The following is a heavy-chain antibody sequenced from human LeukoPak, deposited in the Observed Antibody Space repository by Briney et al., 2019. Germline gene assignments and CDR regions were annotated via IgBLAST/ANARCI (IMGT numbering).Heavy chain of an antibody. Sequence: GGSLRLSCAASGFTFSNYNMNWVRQAPGKGLEWVSVIYSGGSTYYADSVKGRFTISRDNSKNTLYLQMNSLRAEDTAVYYCAREGTYYYDSSGYMPHFDYWGQGTLVTVSS. V-gene: IGHV3-53*01. CDR2: IYSGGST. CDR1: GFTFSNYN. D-gene: IGHD3-22*01. J-gene: IGHJ4*02. CDR3: AREGTYYYDSSGYMPHFDY.